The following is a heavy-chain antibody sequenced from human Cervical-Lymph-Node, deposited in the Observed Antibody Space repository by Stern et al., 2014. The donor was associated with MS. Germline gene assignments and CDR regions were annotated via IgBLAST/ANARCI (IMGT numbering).Heavy chain of an antibody. J-gene: IGHJ4*02. V-gene: IGHV3-53*01. CDR1: GFTVSRDY. Sequence: VQLVESGGGVIQPGGALRLSCTASGFTVSRDYMTWVRQAPGKGLEWVSLITNFGSTFYTDSVKCRFTISRDDSKNSVYLHMPSLRAEDTAMYYCARDTSSPERSDWWGQGTLVTVSS. D-gene: IGHD1-1*01. CDR2: ITNFGST. CDR3: ARDTSSPERSDW.